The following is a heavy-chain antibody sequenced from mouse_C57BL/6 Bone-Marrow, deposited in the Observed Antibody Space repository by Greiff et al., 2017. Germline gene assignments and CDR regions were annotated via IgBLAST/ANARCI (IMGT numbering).Heavy chain of an antibody. Sequence: QVQLKQPGAELVKPGASVKSSCKASGYTFTSYWMHWVKQRPGQGLEWIGMIHPNSGSTNYNEKFKSKATLTVDKSSSTAYMQLSSLTSEDSAVYYCARESWYFDVWGTGTTVTVSS. CDR3: ARESWYFDV. CDR2: IHPNSGST. CDR1: GYTFTSYW. J-gene: IGHJ1*03. V-gene: IGHV1-64*01.